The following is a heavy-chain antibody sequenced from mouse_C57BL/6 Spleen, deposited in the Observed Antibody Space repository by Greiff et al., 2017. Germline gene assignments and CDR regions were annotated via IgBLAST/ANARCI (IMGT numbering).Heavy chain of an antibody. CDR3: ARDGDYGNYVDWYFDV. V-gene: IGHV5-16*01. J-gene: IGHJ1*03. Sequence: EVKVVESEGSLVQPGSSMKLSCTASGFTFSDYYMAWVRQVPEKGLEWVANINYDGSSTYYLDSLKSRFIISRDNAKNILYLQMSSLKSEDTATYYCARDGDYGNYVDWYFDVWGTGTTVTVSS. CDR1: GFTFSDYY. CDR2: INYDGSST. D-gene: IGHD2-1*01.